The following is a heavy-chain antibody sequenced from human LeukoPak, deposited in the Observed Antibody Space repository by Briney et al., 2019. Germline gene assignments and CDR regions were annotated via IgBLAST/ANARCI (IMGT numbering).Heavy chain of an antibody. CDR2: INPSGGST. J-gene: IGHJ3*02. CDR1: GYTFTSYY. V-gene: IGHV1-46*01. CDR3: ARWLWGSGWPDAFDI. D-gene: IGHD6-19*01. Sequence: ASVKVSCKASGYTFTSYYMHWVRQAPGQGLEWMGLINPSGGSTSYAQKFQGRVTMTRDTSTSTVYMELSSLRSEDTAVYYCARWLWGSGWPDAFDIWGQGTMVAVSS.